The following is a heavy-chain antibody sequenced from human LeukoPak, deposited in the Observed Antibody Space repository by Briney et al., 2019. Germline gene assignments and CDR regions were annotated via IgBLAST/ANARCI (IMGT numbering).Heavy chain of an antibody. CDR2: ISYDGSNK. D-gene: IGHD1-26*01. CDR3: AKAGDSGSYYVNAFDY. V-gene: IGHV3-30*18. CDR1: GFTFSSYG. Sequence: PGGSLRLSCAASGFTFSSYGMHWVRQAPGKGLEWVAVISYDGSNKYYADSVKGRFTISRDNSKNTLYLQMNSLRAEDTAVYYCAKAGDSGSYYVNAFDYWGQGTLVTVSS. J-gene: IGHJ4*02.